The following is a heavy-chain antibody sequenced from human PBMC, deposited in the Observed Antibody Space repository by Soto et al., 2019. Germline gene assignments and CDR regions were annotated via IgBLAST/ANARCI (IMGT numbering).Heavy chain of an antibody. V-gene: IGHV5-10-1*01. CDR2: IDPSDSYT. D-gene: IGHD3-9*01. CDR3: VRLLYYDILTGHYRSSFDYGMDV. Sequence: GESLKISCKGSGYSFTSYWISWVRQMPGKGLEWMGRIDPSDSYTNYSPSFQGHVTISADKSISTAYLQWSSLKASDTAMYYCVRLLYYDILTGHYRSSFDYGMDVWGQGTTVTVSS. J-gene: IGHJ6*02. CDR1: GYSFTSYW.